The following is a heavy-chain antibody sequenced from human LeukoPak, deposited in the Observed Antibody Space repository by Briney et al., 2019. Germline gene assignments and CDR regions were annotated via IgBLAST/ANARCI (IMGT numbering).Heavy chain of an antibody. J-gene: IGHJ4*02. CDR3: ARLPYGSGSHFDY. CDR1: GYSFTSYW. Sequence: GESLKISCKGSGYSFTSYWIGWVRQMPGKGLEWMGIIYPGDFDTRYSPSFQGQVTISADKSISTAYLQWSSLQATDTAMYYCARLPYGSGSHFDYWGQGTLVTVSS. V-gene: IGHV5-51*01. D-gene: IGHD3-10*01. CDR2: IYPGDFDT.